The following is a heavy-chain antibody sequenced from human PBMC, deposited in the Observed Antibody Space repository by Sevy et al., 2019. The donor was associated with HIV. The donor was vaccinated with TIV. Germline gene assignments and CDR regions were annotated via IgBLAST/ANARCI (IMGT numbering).Heavy chain of an antibody. CDR1: GFTFSNVW. V-gene: IGHV3-15*01. D-gene: IGHD2-15*01. CDR2: IKSKTEGGTV. J-gene: IGHJ1*01. CDR3: TTGGSLFQH. Sequence: GGSLRLSCAASGFTFSNVWMSWLRQAPGKGLEWVAHIKSKTEGGTVDYAAPVKGRFTISRDDSKDTLYLQMNSLKTEDTAVYYCTTGGSLFQHWGQGTLVTVSS.